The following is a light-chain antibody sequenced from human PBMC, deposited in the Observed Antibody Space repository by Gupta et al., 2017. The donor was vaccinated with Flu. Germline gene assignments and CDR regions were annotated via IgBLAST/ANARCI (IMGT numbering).Light chain of an antibody. Sequence: EIVLTQSPGTLSLSPGERATLSCRASQSISSSLAWYQQKHGQAPRLLIYGASNRATGIPARFSGSGYGTDFTLTISSREQEDFAVYYCQQRDNRPLYTFGQGTKLDIK. CDR2: GAS. CDR3: QQRDNRPLYT. CDR1: QSISSS. J-gene: IGKJ2*01. V-gene: IGKV3-11*01.